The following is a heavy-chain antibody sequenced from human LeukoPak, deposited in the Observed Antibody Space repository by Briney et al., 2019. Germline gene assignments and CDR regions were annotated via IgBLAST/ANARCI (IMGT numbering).Heavy chain of an antibody. J-gene: IGHJ4*02. CDR2: IIPIFGTA. CDR1: GGTFISYA. V-gene: IGHV1-69*13. D-gene: IGHD6-13*01. CDR3: ARDGTIAAAGAHFDY. Sequence: SVKVSFKASGGTFISYAISWVRQAPGQGLEWMGGIIPIFGTANYAQKFQGRVTITADESTSTAYMELSSLRSEDTAVYYCARDGTIAAAGAHFDYWGQGTLVTVSS.